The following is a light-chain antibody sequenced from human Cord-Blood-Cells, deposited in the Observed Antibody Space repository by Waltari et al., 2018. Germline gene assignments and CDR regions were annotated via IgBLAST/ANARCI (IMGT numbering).Light chain of an antibody. CDR3: QSYDSSLSGYV. V-gene: IGLV1-40*01. J-gene: IGLJ1*01. CDR1: SSNIGAGYD. Sequence: QSVLTQPPSVSGAPGQRVTIPRTGSSSNIGAGYDVHWYQQLPGPAPKLLIYGNSNRPSGVPDRFSGSKSGTSAPLAITGLQAEDEADYYCQSYDSSLSGYVFGTGTKVTVL. CDR2: GNS.